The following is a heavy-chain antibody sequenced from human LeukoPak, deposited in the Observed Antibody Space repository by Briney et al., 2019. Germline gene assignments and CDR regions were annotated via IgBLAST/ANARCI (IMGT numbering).Heavy chain of an antibody. J-gene: IGHJ4*02. Sequence: SVKVSCKASGYTFTAYYMHWVRQAPGQGLEWMGGIIPIFGTANYAQKFQGRVTITTDESTSTAYMELSSLRSEDTAVYYCARGKYSSSPGSFDYWGQGTLVTVSS. CDR3: ARGKYSSSPGSFDY. CDR1: GYTFTAYY. D-gene: IGHD6-6*01. CDR2: IIPIFGTA. V-gene: IGHV1-69*05.